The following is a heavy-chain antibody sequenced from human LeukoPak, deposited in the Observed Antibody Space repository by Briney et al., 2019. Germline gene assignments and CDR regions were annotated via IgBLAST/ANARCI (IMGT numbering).Heavy chain of an antibody. J-gene: IGHJ6*03. V-gene: IGHV4-59*01. Sequence: SETLSLTCTVSGGSISSYYWSWIRQPPGKGLEWIGYIYYSGSTNYNPSLKSRVTISVDTSKNQFSLKLSSVTAADTAVYYCARDGSSSGRDYYYYYMDVWGKGTTVTISS. D-gene: IGHD6-6*01. CDR3: ARDGSSSGRDYYYYYMDV. CDR1: GGSISSYY. CDR2: IYYSGST.